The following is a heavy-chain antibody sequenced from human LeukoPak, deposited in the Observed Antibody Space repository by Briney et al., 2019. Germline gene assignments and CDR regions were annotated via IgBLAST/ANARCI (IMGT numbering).Heavy chain of an antibody. D-gene: IGHD2/OR15-2a*01. Sequence: GGSLRLSCAASEFTFSSNYMSWVRQAPGKGLEWVSVIYSGGSTYYADSVKGRFSISRDKSKNTLYLQMNSLRAEDTAVYYCARALSSLYYFDYWGQGTLVTVSS. CDR1: EFTFSSNY. CDR2: IYSGGST. V-gene: IGHV3-66*01. J-gene: IGHJ4*02. CDR3: ARALSSLYYFDY.